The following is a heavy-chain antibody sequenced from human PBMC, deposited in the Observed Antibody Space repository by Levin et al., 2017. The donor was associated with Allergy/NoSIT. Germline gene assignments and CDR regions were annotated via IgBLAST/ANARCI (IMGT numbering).Heavy chain of an antibody. J-gene: IGHJ6*02. V-gene: IGHV1-69*06. CDR1: GGTFSSYA. CDR3: ARGGDWNYYYYYGMDV. D-gene: IGHD1-1*01. CDR2: IIPIFGTA. Sequence: AASVKVSCKASGGTFSSYAISWVRQAPGQGLEWMGGIIPIFGTANYAQKFQGRVTITADKSTSTAYMELSSLRSEDTAVYYCARGGDWNYYYYYGMDVWGQGTTVTVSS.